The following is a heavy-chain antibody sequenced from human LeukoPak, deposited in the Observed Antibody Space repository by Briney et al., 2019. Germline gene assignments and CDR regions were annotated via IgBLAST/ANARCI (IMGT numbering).Heavy chain of an antibody. V-gene: IGHV3-53*04. Sequence: GGSLRLSCAASGFTVSSNYMSWVRQAPGNGLEWVSVIYSGGSTYYADSVKGRFTISRHNSKNTLYLQMNSLRAEDTAVYYCARSPPPSYYYYGMDVWGQGTTVTVSS. CDR3: ARSPPPSYYYYGMDV. CDR1: GFTVSSNY. J-gene: IGHJ6*02. CDR2: IYSGGST.